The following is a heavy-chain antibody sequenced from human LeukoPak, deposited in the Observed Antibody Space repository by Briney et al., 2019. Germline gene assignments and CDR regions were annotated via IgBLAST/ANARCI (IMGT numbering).Heavy chain of an antibody. Sequence: PGRSLRLSCTASGFTFGDDGWSWFRQAPGKGLEWICFIRKKAYGETTEYAASVRGRFTISRDDAKSIAYLQMNSLKSEDTALYYCARGLHDYGDSNYYFDQWGQGTLVTVSS. J-gene: IGHJ4*02. V-gene: IGHV3-49*03. D-gene: IGHD4-17*01. CDR2: IRKKAYGETT. CDR1: GFTFGDDG. CDR3: ARGLHDYGDSNYYFDQ.